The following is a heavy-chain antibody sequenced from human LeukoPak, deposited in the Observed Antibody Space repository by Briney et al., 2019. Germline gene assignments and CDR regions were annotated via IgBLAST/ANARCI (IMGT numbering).Heavy chain of an antibody. J-gene: IGHJ4*02. CDR2: ISYDGSNK. V-gene: IGHV3-30-3*01. CDR1: GFTFSSYA. Sequence: GRSLRLSCAASGFTFSSYAMHWVRQAPGKGLEWVAVISYDGSNKYYADSVKGRFTISRDNSKNTLYLQMNSLRAEDTAVYYYARDQEEAIVVVPAAIGYWGQGTLVTVSS. D-gene: IGHD2-2*01. CDR3: ARDQEEAIVVVPAAIGY.